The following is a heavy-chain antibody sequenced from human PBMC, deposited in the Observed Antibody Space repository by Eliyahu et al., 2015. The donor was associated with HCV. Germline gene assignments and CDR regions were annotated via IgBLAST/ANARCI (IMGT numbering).Heavy chain of an antibody. CDR1: GFTFSSYW. J-gene: IGHJ4*02. V-gene: IGHV3-7*03. Sequence: EVQLVESGGGLVQPGGSLRLSCAASGFTFSSYWMSWVRQAPGKGLEWVANIKQDGSQKYYVDSVKGRFTISRDNAKNSLYLQMNSLRAEDTAVHYCVSYSSGWNQCYWGQGTLVTVSS. CDR2: IKQDGSQK. CDR3: VSYSSGWNQCY. D-gene: IGHD6-19*01.